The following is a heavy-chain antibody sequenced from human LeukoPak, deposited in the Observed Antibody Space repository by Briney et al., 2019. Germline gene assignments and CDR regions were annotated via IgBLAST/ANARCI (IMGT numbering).Heavy chain of an antibody. V-gene: IGHV3-21*01. Sequence: GGSLRLSCVVSGFTFSSYSMSWVRQAPGKGLEWVSSISASSNFISYADSVKGRFTISRGNAKKSLYLQMNSVRAEDTAVYYCARDPGYSSGWFDYWGQGALVTVSS. CDR3: ARDPGYSSGWFDY. CDR1: GFTFSSYS. CDR2: ISASSNFI. D-gene: IGHD6-19*01. J-gene: IGHJ4*02.